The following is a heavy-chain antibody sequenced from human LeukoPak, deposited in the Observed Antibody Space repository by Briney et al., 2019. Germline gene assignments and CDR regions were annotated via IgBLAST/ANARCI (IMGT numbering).Heavy chain of an antibody. CDR3: ARGVRMSEDIVVVVAASKDY. Sequence: GGSLGFSCAASGFTFSSNAMSWVRQAPGKGLGWVSAFSGGSGSTYYADSVKGRFTISRDNSKNTLYLQMNSLRAEDTALYYCARGVRMSEDIVVVVAASKDYWGQGTLVTVSS. J-gene: IGHJ4*02. CDR1: GFTFSSNA. D-gene: IGHD2-15*01. CDR2: FSGGSGST. V-gene: IGHV3-23*01.